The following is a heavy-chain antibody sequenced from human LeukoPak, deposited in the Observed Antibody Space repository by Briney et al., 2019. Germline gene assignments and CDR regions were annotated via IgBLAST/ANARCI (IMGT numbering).Heavy chain of an antibody. V-gene: IGHV4-34*01. J-gene: IGHJ4*02. CDR2: INHSGNT. CDR3: ARYCSGGSCYRRGGDY. D-gene: IGHD2-15*01. CDR1: GGSFSGYY. Sequence: SETLSLTCAVYGGSFSGYYWSWIRQPPGKGLEWIGEINHSGNTNYNPSLKSRVTISVDTSKDQFSLKLSSVTAADTAVYYCARYCSGGSCYRRGGDYWGQGTLVTVSS.